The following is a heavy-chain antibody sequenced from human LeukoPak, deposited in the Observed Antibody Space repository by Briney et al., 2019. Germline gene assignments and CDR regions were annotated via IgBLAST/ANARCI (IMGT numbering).Heavy chain of an antibody. J-gene: IGHJ4*02. D-gene: IGHD6-6*01. CDR1: GGSISSYY. Sequence: SETLSLTCTVSGGSISSYYWSWIRQPPGKGLEWIGYIYYSGSTNYNPSLKSRVTISVDASKNQFSLKLSSVTAADTAVYYCAGVTSSSSLDYWGQGTLVTVSS. CDR3: AGVTSSSSLDY. V-gene: IGHV4-59*01. CDR2: IYYSGST.